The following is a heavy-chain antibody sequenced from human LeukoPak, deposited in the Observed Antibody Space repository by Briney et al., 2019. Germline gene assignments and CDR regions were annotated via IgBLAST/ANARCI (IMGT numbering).Heavy chain of an antibody. J-gene: IGHJ4*02. V-gene: IGHV3-30*18. CDR2: ISYDGSSK. CDR3: AKDSQQQPFDY. CDR1: GFTFSSYC. D-gene: IGHD6-13*01. Sequence: GGSLRLSCAASGFTFSSYCMHWVRQAPGKGLEWVEVISYDGSSKYYADSVKGRFTISRDNSKNTLYLQMNSLRAEDTAVYYCAKDSQQQPFDYWGQGTLVTVSS.